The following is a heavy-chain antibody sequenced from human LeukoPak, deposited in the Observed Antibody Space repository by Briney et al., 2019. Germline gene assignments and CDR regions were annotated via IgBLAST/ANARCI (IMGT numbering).Heavy chain of an antibody. CDR1: GYTFTSYG. Sequence: ASVKVSCKASGYTFTSYGISWVRQAPGQGLEWMGWMSAYNGSTNYAQKLQGRVTMTTDTSTSTAYMELRSLRSDDTAVYYCARRYSSSWYGGYYYYYMDVWGKGTTVTVSS. D-gene: IGHD6-13*01. V-gene: IGHV1-18*01. J-gene: IGHJ6*03. CDR3: ARRYSSSWYGGYYYYYMDV. CDR2: MSAYNGST.